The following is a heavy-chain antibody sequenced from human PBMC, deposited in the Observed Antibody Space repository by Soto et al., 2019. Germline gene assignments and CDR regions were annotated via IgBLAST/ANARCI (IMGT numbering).Heavy chain of an antibody. J-gene: IGHJ4*02. CDR3: ARGGRYYYDSSGPLGY. D-gene: IGHD3-22*01. V-gene: IGHV4-34*01. CDR1: GGSFSGYY. Sequence: PSETLSLTCAVYGGSFSGYYWSWIRQPPGKGLEWIGEINHSGSTNYNPSLKSRVTISVDTSKNQFSLKLTSVTAADTAVYYCARGGRYYYDSSGPLGYWGQGTLVTVSS. CDR2: INHSGST.